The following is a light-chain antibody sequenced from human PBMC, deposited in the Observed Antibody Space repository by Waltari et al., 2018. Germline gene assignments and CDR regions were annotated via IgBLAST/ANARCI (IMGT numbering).Light chain of an antibody. CDR3: QSYDSSNFWV. Sequence: NFMLTQPHSVSESPGKTVTISCTRSSGSIASNYVQWYQQRPGSAPTTVIYEDNQRPSGVPDRFSGSSDSSSNSASLTISGLKTEDEADYYCQSYDSSNFWVFGGGTKLTVL. CDR2: EDN. J-gene: IGLJ3*02. CDR1: SGSIASNY. V-gene: IGLV6-57*03.